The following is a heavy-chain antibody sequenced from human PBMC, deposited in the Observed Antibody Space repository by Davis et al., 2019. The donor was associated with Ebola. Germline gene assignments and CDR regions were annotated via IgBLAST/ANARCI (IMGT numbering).Heavy chain of an antibody. CDR1: GGSVISGAYY. CDR3: ARDQSLTVRGVFAFDS. D-gene: IGHD3-10*01. J-gene: IGHJ5*01. CDR2: IYYSGST. V-gene: IGHV4-61*08. Sequence: MPSETLSLTCTVPGGSVISGAYYWNWIRQPPGKGLEWIGYIYYSGSTDYSPSLRGRVTISLDTSKNQFSLRLRSVTAADTAIYYCARDQSLTVRGVFAFDSWGQGTLATVSS.